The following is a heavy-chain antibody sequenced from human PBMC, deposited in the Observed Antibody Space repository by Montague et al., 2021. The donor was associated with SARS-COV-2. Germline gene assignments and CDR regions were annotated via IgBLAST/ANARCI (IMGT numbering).Heavy chain of an antibody. CDR3: ARLGAGVVPSPILGVGPYYYSYYVDV. Sequence: SETLSLTCAVHGGSFSTYSWNWIRQPPGKGLEWIGEIHHGGSTNYNPSPTSRVTISADTAKNHFSLKLTSVAAADTADYYCARLGAGVVPSPILGVGPYYYSYYVDVWGKGTTVTVSS. V-gene: IGHV4-34*01. J-gene: IGHJ6*03. CDR1: GGSFSTYS. CDR2: IHHGGST. D-gene: IGHD3-10*01.